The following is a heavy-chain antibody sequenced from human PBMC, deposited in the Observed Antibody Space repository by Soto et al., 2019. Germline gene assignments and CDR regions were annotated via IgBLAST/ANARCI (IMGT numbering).Heavy chain of an antibody. J-gene: IGHJ3*02. CDR3: AKDGGAKPGPLDI. CDR1: GFTFSSYA. CDR2: ISGSGGST. V-gene: IGHV3-23*01. Sequence: GGSLRLSCAASGFTFSSYAMSWVRQAPGKGLEWVSAISGSGGSTYYADSVKGWFTISRDISKNTLYLQMNSLRAEDTAVYYCAKDGGAKPGPLDIWGQGTMVTVSS. D-gene: IGHD1-26*01.